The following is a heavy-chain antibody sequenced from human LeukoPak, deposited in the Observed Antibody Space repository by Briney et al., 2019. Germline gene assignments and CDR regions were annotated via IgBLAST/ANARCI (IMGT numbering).Heavy chain of an antibody. V-gene: IGHV4-34*01. CDR1: GGSFSGYY. Sequence: SETLSLTCAVYGGSFSGYYWSWIRQPPGEGLEWIGEINHSGSTNYNPSLKSRVTISVDTSKNQFSLKLSSVTAADTAVYYCARGFSLTNGDWFDPWGQGTLVTVSS. D-gene: IGHD2-8*01. CDR3: ARGFSLTNGDWFDP. J-gene: IGHJ5*02. CDR2: INHSGST.